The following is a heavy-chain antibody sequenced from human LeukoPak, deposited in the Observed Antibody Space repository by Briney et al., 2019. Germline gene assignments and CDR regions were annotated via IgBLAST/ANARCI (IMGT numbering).Heavy chain of an antibody. Sequence: GGSLGLSCAASGFTFDDSGMSWVRQAPGKGLEWVSGINWDGSSTGYADSVKGRFIISRDNAKNSLYLQMNSLKAEDTALYFCAKGKPRGDYYGSGIYFYFDYWGQGALVTVSS. CDR1: GFTFDDSG. CDR2: INWDGSST. J-gene: IGHJ4*02. CDR3: AKGKPRGDYYGSGIYFYFDY. V-gene: IGHV3-20*04. D-gene: IGHD3-10*01.